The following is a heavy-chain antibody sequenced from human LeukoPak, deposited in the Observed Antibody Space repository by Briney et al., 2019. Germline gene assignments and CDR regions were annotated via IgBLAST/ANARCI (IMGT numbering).Heavy chain of an antibody. J-gene: IGHJ4*02. CDR1: GCTFTSYD. V-gene: IGHV1-8*01. Sequence: ASVKVSCKASGCTFTSYDINWVRQATGQGLEWMGWMNPNSENTGYAQKFQGRVTMTRDKSTSTVYMELNSLRSEDTALYYCARTYCGGDCNNRYFDYWGQGTLVTVSS. D-gene: IGHD2-21*02. CDR3: ARTYCGGDCNNRYFDY. CDR2: MNPNSENT.